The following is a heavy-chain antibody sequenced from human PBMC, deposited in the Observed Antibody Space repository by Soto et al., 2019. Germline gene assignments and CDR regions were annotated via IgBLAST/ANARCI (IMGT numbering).Heavy chain of an antibody. Sequence: QVQLQESGPGLVKPSQTLSLTCTVSGGSISSGGYYWSWIRQHPGKGLEWIGYIYYSGSTYYNPSLKSRLTISADTSKNQFSLKLSSVTAADTAVYYCARDPRYDSSGYYDPWGQGTLVTVSS. CDR2: IYYSGST. CDR1: GGSISSGGYY. CDR3: ARDPRYDSSGYYDP. V-gene: IGHV4-31*03. D-gene: IGHD3-22*01. J-gene: IGHJ5*02.